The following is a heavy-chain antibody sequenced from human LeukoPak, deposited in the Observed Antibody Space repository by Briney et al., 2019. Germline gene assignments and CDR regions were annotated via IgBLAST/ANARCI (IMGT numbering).Heavy chain of an antibody. D-gene: IGHD1-1*01. Sequence: GGSLRLSCAASGFXVSSNYMSWVRQAPGKGLEWVSVIYSGGITYYADSVKGRFTISRDNSKNTLYLQMNSLRAEDTAVYYCALQRPLKGVWGQGTTVTVSS. V-gene: IGHV3-66*04. J-gene: IGHJ6*02. CDR3: ALQRPLKGV. CDR2: IYSGGIT. CDR1: GFXVSSNY.